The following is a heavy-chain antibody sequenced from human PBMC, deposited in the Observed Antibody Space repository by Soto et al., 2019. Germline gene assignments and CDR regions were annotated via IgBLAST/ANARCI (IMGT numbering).Heavy chain of an antibody. V-gene: IGHV1-69*12. Sequence: QVQLVQSGAEVKKPGPSVTVSCKASGGTFSSYTISWVRQAPGQGLEWMGGIIRIFGTANYAQKFQGRVTMSGDESTSTAYMELSSLRSEDTAVYYCARGNHRWRQLWYFDLWGRGTLGTVCS. CDR2: IIRIFGTA. D-gene: IGHD5-12*01. J-gene: IGHJ2*01. CDR1: GGTFSSYT. CDR3: ARGNHRWRQLWYFDL.